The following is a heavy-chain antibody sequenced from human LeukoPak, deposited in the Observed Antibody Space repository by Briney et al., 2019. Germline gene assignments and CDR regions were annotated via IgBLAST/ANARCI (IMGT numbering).Heavy chain of an antibody. J-gene: IGHJ3*02. CDR2: ISSSGSTI. CDR3: ADSTGYSSSNAFDI. V-gene: IGHV3-11*01. CDR1: GFTFSDYY. D-gene: IGHD6-13*01. Sequence: PGGSLRLSCAASGFTFSDYYMSWISQAPGKGLEWVSYISSSGSTIYYADSVKGRFTISRDNAKNSLYLQMNSLRAEDTAVYYCADSTGYSSSNAFDIWGQGTMVTVSS.